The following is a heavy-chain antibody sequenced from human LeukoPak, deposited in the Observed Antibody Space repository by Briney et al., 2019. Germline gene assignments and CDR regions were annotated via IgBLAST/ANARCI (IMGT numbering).Heavy chain of an antibody. CDR2: MSDSGTFL. J-gene: IGHJ4*02. V-gene: IGHV3-21*06. D-gene: IGHD3-16*01. CDR1: GFTFETYS. CDR3: VSDSEGDHSYYFDL. Sequence: PGGSLRLSCAASGFTFETYSMNWVRQAPGKGLEWVSSMSDSGTFLYYADSVKGRFTISRDNAKNSLHLQMNSLRADDTAIYYCVSDSEGDHSYYFDLWGQGTLVTVSS.